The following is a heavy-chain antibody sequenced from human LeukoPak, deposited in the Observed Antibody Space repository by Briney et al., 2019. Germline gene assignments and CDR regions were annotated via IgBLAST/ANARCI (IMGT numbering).Heavy chain of an antibody. CDR2: ISGSGGST. Sequence: AISGSGGSTYYADSVKGRFTISRDNSKNTLYLQMNSLRAEDTAVYYCAHGDGYNYAFDYWGQGTLVTVSS. D-gene: IGHD5-24*01. CDR3: AHGDGYNYAFDY. J-gene: IGHJ4*02. V-gene: IGHV3-23*01.